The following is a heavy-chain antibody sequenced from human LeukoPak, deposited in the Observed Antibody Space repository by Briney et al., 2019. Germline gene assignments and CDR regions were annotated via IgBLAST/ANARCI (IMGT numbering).Heavy chain of an antibody. Sequence: SETLSLTCTVSGGSITSYYWSWIRQPPGRGLEWIGYIDYSGSTNYNPSLKSRVTISVDTSKNQFSLKLSSVTAADTAVYYCARGRPSEVITFGGVIVIPDNWFDPWGQGTLVTVSS. D-gene: IGHD3-16*02. J-gene: IGHJ5*02. V-gene: IGHV4-59*12. CDR1: GGSITSYY. CDR3: ARGRPSEVITFGGVIVIPDNWFDP. CDR2: IDYSGST.